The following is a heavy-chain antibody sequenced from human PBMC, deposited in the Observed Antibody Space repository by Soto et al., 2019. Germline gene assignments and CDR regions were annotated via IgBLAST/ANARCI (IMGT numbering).Heavy chain of an antibody. CDR3: ARVIRAAYYNYPLDT. CDR2: INPYSGGA. CDR1: GYTFTGYF. V-gene: IGHV1-2*02. J-gene: IGHJ5*02. D-gene: IGHD3-16*01. Sequence: ASVKVSCKASGYTFTGYFMHWVRQAPGQGLEWMGWINPYSGGADYAQSFQGRVTMTRDTSISTVYMELSRLRFDDTAVYYCARVIRAAYYNYPLDTWGQGTVVTVYS.